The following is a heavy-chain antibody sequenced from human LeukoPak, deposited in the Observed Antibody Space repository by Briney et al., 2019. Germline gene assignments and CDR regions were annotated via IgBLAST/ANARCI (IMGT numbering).Heavy chain of an antibody. D-gene: IGHD6-13*01. Sequence: ASVKVSCKASGYTFSSYGISWVRQAPGQGLEWMGWISGYNGNTNYPQKLQGRVTMTTDTSTSTAYMELRSLRSDDTAVYYCARAGCRDSSWCPDYWGQGALVTVSS. CDR2: ISGYNGNT. CDR3: ARAGCRDSSWCPDY. J-gene: IGHJ4*02. CDR1: GYTFSSYG. V-gene: IGHV1-18*01.